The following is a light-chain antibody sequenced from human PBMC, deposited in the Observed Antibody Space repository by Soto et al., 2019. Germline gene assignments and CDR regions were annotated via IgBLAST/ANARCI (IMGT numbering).Light chain of an antibody. CDR3: HQRQYWPPIT. V-gene: IGKV3-11*01. J-gene: IGKJ5*01. CDR2: DAS. CDR1: LSVSVY. Sequence: VVLTQSPATLSLSPGERATLSCRTSLSVSVYLDWYQQKPGQAPRLLISDASNRATGIPARFSGSGSGTDFTLTISSIETEDFAVDYCHQRQYWPPITFGQGTRLAIK.